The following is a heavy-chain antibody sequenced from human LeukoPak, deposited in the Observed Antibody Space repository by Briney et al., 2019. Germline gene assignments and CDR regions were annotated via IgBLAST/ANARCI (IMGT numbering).Heavy chain of an antibody. CDR2: INQDGRAR. Sequence: GGSLTLSCAVSGFPFSDHWMSWVRQAPGKGLEWVATINQDGRARYIVDSVKGRFTISRDNAKNSLNLQMNSLRAEDTAVYYCARDGPHACLYFYYWGQGTLVTVSS. D-gene: IGHD3-16*01. CDR1: GFPFSDHW. J-gene: IGHJ4*02. V-gene: IGHV3-7*05. CDR3: ARDGPHACLYFYY.